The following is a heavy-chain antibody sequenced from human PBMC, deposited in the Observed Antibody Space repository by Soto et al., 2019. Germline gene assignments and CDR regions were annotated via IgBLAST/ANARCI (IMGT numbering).Heavy chain of an antibody. D-gene: IGHD3-3*01. J-gene: IGHJ4*02. CDR2: IRWHSGSI. CDR1: RFTFDDYA. CDR3: AKGMGRLRSPIDY. V-gene: IGHV3-9*01. Sequence: EVQLVETGGGLVQPGRFLRLSCAASRFTFDDYAMHWVRQAPGKGLEWVSGIRWHSGSIGYADTVKGLFIISRDNAKNSLYLQMISLRAEDTAFYYCAKGMGRLRSPIDYWGQGTLVTVSS.